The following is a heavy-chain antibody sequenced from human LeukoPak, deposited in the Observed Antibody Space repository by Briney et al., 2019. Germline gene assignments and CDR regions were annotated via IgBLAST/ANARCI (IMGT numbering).Heavy chain of an antibody. CDR2: IYPGDSDT. V-gene: IGHV5-51*01. CDR1: GYSFTSYW. D-gene: IGHD6-13*01. J-gene: IGHJ5*02. CDR3: ARERYSSSWGANWFDP. Sequence: GASLQISCKGSGYSFTSYWIGWVRTLPGKGLEWMGIIYPGDSDTRYSPSFQRQVTISADKSISTAYLQWSSLKASDTAMYYCARERYSSSWGANWFDPWGQGTLVTVSS.